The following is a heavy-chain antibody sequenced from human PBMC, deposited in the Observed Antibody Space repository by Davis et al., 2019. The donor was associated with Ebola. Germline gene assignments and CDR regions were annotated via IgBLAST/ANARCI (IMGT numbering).Heavy chain of an antibody. CDR2: INHSGST. V-gene: IGHV4-34*01. D-gene: IGHD3-10*01. J-gene: IGHJ6*02. CDR1: VGSFSGYY. CDR3: ARGVRYYYGSGRPYYYYGMDV. Sequence: MPSETLSLTCAVYVGSFSGYYWSWIRQPPGKGLEWIGEINHSGSTNYNPSLKSRVTISVDTSKNQFSLKLSSVTAADTAVYYCARGVRYYYGSGRPYYYYGMDVWGQGTTVTVSS.